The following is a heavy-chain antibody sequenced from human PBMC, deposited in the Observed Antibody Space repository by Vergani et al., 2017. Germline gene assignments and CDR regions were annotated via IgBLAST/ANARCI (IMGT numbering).Heavy chain of an antibody. CDR2: INHSGST. Sequence: QVQLQQWGAGLLKPSETLSLTCAVYGGSFSGYYWSWIRQPPGKGLEWIGEINHSGSTNYNPSLKSRVTISVDTSKNQFSLKLSSVTAADTAVYYCARRRDIVPAPGGYMDVWGKGTTVTVSS. CDR3: ARRRDIVPAPGGYMDV. J-gene: IGHJ6*03. V-gene: IGHV4-34*01. CDR1: GGSFSGYY. D-gene: IGHD2-8*01.